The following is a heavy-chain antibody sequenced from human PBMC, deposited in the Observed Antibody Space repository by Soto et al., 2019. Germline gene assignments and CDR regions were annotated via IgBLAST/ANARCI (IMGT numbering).Heavy chain of an antibody. Sequence: QVQLQESGPGLVKPSETLSLTYAVSGVSISSPNWWSWYRQPPGKGLELVGEMFASGSSNYNPSLNGRVTMSLGTAKNHFSLRLTSLTAANTAIYYCAREGLDHLPDYWGQGIPVTVSS. J-gene: IGHJ4*02. CDR1: GVSISSPNW. CDR2: MFASGSS. V-gene: IGHV4-4*02. CDR3: AREGLDHLPDY.